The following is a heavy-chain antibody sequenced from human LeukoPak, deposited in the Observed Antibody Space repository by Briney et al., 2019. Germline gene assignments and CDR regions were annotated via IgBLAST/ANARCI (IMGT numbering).Heavy chain of an antibody. V-gene: IGHV1-69*04. Sequence: SVKVSCKASGGTFSSYAISWVRQAPGQGLEWMGRIIPILGIANYAQKFQGRVTITADKSTSTAYMELSSLRSEDTAVYYCASSIVATTYFDYWGQGTLVTVPS. CDR2: IIPILGIA. CDR1: GGTFSSYA. CDR3: ASSIVATTYFDY. J-gene: IGHJ4*02. D-gene: IGHD5-12*01.